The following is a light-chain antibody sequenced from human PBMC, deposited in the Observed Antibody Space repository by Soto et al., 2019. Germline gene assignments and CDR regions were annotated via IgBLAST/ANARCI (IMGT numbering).Light chain of an antibody. V-gene: IGLV2-11*01. J-gene: IGLJ3*02. CDR1: SSDVGGYDF. Sequence: QAVVTQPRSVSGSPGQSVTLSCTGTSSDVGGYDFVSWYQQYPGKAPKLIIYDVTKRTSGVPDRFSGSKSGNSASLTISGLQAEDEADYYCSSYAGSYILGVFGGGTKLTVL. CDR2: DVT. CDR3: SSYAGSYILGV.